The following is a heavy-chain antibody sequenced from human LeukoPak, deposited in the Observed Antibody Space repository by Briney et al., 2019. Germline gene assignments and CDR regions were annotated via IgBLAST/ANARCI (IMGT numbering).Heavy chain of an antibody. D-gene: IGHD3-22*01. CDR2: IRSKANSYAT. V-gene: IGHV3-73*01. CDR3: TRLGSGYHREYDY. Sequence: GGSLRLSCAASGFTFSVSAMHWVRQASGKGLEWVGRIRSKANSYATAYAASVKGRFTISRDDSKNTAYLQMNSLKTEDTAVYYCTRLGSGYHREYDYWGQGTLVTVSS. CDR1: GFTFSVSA. J-gene: IGHJ4*02.